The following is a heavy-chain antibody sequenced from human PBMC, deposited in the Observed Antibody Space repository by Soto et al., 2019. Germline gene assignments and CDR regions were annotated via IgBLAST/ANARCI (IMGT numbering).Heavy chain of an antibody. Sequence: SVKVSCKASGGTFSSYAISWVRQAPGQGLEWMGGIIPIFGTANYAQKFQGRVTITADESTSTAYMELSSLRSEDTAVYYCARGGDILTGPSLYFDYWGQGTLVTVSS. D-gene: IGHD3-9*01. CDR1: GGTFSSYA. J-gene: IGHJ4*02. CDR3: ARGGDILTGPSLYFDY. CDR2: IIPIFGTA. V-gene: IGHV1-69*13.